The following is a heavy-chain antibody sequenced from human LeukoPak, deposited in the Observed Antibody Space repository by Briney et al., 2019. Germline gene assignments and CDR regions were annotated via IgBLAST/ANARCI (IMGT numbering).Heavy chain of an antibody. CDR3: ARGMVDFWSGYRPLDY. CDR2: INPSGGNT. Sequence: ASVKVSCKASGYTFTSYYMHWVRQAPGQGLEWMGIINPSGGNTSYAQKFQGRVTMTRDTSTSTVYMELSSLRSEDTAVYYCARGMVDFWSGYRPLDYWGQGTLVTVSS. D-gene: IGHD3-3*01. J-gene: IGHJ4*02. CDR1: GYTFTSYY. V-gene: IGHV1-46*01.